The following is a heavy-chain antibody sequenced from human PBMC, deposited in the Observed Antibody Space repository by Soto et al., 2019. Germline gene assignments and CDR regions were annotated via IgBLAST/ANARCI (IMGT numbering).Heavy chain of an antibody. V-gene: IGHV4-59*01. CDR3: AREGRGGARYFDWFPDWFDP. Sequence: SETLSLTCTVSGGSISSYYWSWIRQPPGKGLEWIGYIYYSGSTNYNPSLKSRVTISVDTSKNQFSLKLSSVTAADTAVYYCAREGRGGARYFDWFPDWFDPWGQGTLVTVSS. CDR2: IYYSGST. J-gene: IGHJ5*02. D-gene: IGHD3-9*01. CDR1: GGSISSYY.